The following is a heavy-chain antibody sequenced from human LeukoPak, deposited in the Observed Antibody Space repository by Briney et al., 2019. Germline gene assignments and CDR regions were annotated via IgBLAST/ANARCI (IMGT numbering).Heavy chain of an antibody. Sequence: GGSLRLSCAVSAFTVSSNYVSCVRQAPGKGLGWVSVIYGGGSTNYADSVKGRFTISRDNSKNTLYLQMNSLRAEDTAVYYCARDHSGSYQRAFDIWGQGTMVTVSS. CDR2: IYGGGST. V-gene: IGHV3-66*02. D-gene: IGHD1-26*01. J-gene: IGHJ3*02. CDR1: AFTVSSNY. CDR3: ARDHSGSYQRAFDI.